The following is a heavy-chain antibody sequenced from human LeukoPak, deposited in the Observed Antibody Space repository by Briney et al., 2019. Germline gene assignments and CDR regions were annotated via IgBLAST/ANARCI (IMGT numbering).Heavy chain of an antibody. CDR3: ARDFGHWKLNGGYYFDY. CDR1: GFTFSSYG. D-gene: IGHD1-1*01. CDR2: ISGSGGST. Sequence: GGSLRLSCAASGFTFSSYGMSWVRQAPGKGLEWVSAISGSGGSTYYADSVKGRFTISRDNAKNSLYLQMNSLRAEDTAVYYCARDFGHWKLNGGYYFDYWGQGTLVTVSS. J-gene: IGHJ4*02. V-gene: IGHV3-23*01.